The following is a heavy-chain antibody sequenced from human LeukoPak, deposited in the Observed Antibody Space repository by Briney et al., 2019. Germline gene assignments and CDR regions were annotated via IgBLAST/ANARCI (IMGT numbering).Heavy chain of an antibody. CDR2: LYPGDSDT. Sequence: GESLKISCKSSGYSFTSYWIAWVRQMPGKGLEWMGILYPGDSDTRYSPSFQGQVTISADKSISTAYLQWSSLKASDTAMYYCARQWEMRERAAFDIWGQGTMVTVSS. CDR3: ARQWEMRERAAFDI. D-gene: IGHD1-1*01. J-gene: IGHJ3*02. V-gene: IGHV5-51*01. CDR1: GYSFTSYW.